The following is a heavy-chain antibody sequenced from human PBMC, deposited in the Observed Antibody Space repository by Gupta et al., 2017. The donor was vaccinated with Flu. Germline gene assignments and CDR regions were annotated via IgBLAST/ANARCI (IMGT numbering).Heavy chain of an antibody. Sequence: EVQLVQSGAEVKKPGESLKISCKGSGYTFTSYWLAWVRQMPGKGLEWMGGIYPGDSDTRYSPSFQGQVTISADKSINTAYLQWSSLKASDSAMYYCARRLGTQHFDYWGQGILVTVSS. CDR1: GYTFTSYW. CDR2: IYPGDSDT. V-gene: IGHV5-51*01. D-gene: IGHD2-2*01. CDR3: ARRLGTQHFDY. J-gene: IGHJ4*02.